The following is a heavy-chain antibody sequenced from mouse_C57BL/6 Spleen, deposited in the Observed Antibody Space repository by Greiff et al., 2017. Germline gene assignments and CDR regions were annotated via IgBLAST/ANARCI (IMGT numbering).Heavy chain of an antibody. Sequence: VQLQQSGTVLARPGASVKMSCKTSGYTFTSSWMHWVKQRPGQGLEWIGAIYPGNSDTSYNQKFKGKAKLTAVTSASTAYMELSSLTNEDSAVYYCDGYYGSSYLSWFAYWGQGTLVTVSA. V-gene: IGHV1-5*01. D-gene: IGHD1-1*01. CDR1: GYTFTSSW. CDR2: IYPGNSDT. J-gene: IGHJ3*01. CDR3: DGYYGSSYLSWFAY.